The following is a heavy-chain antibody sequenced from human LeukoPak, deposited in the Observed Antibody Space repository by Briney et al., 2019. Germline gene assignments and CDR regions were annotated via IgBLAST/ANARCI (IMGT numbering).Heavy chain of an antibody. CDR2: IRSKANSYAT. Sequence: GGSLRLSCAASGFTFSGSAMHWVRQASGKGLEWVGRIRSKANSYATAYAASVKGRFTISRDDSKNTAYLQMNSLKTEDTAVYYCTRGLNYYDSSGYYSTNYYYYYMDVWGKGTTVTVSS. D-gene: IGHD3-22*01. CDR1: GFTFSGSA. CDR3: TRGLNYYDSSGYYSTNYYYYYMDV. V-gene: IGHV3-73*01. J-gene: IGHJ6*03.